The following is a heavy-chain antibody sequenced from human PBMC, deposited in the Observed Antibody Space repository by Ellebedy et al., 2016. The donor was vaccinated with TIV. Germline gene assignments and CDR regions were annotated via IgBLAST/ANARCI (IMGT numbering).Heavy chain of an antibody. Sequence: GGSLRLSCAASGFTFSDHWMHWVRQVPGKGPVCVSRMNMDGGETHYADSVKGRFTISRDNAKNTLFLQMNSLKVEDTAVYYCAMWYCTNDVCPNSDAFDIWGHGTMVTVSS. J-gene: IGHJ3*02. CDR1: GFTFSDHW. CDR3: AMWYCTNDVCPNSDAFDI. V-gene: IGHV3-74*01. CDR2: MNMDGGET. D-gene: IGHD2-8*01.